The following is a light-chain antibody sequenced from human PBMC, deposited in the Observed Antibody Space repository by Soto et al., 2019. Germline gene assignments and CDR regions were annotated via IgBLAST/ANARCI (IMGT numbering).Light chain of an antibody. J-gene: IGKJ1*01. CDR1: QGISNY. V-gene: IGKV1-27*01. Sequence: DIQMTQSPSSLSASVGDRVTITCRASQGISNYLAWYQQKPGKVPKLLIYAASTLQSGVPSRFSGSGSGTDFTLTISSLQPEDVATCYYQKYNSAPRTFGQGNKVEIK. CDR3: QKYNSAPRT. CDR2: AAS.